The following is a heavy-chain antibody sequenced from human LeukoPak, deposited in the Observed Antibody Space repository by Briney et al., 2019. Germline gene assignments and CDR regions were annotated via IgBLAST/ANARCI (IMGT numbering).Heavy chain of an antibody. CDR3: ARGDGSGSGRWFDP. Sequence: SETLSLTCTVSGGSISSYYWSWIRQPPGEGLEWIGYIYHTGSTYYNPSLKGRVTISVDRSKNQFSLNLNFVTAADTALYYCARGDGSGSGRWFDPWGQGTLIAVSS. CDR2: IYHTGST. J-gene: IGHJ5*02. CDR1: GGSISSYY. V-gene: IGHV4-59*12. D-gene: IGHD3-10*01.